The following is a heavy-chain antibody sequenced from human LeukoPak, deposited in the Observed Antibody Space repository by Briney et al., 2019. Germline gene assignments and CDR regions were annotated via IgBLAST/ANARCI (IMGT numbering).Heavy chain of an antibody. V-gene: IGHV3-21*01. D-gene: IGHD1-26*01. Sequence: PGGSLRLSCAASGFTFSSYSMNWVRQAPGKGLEWVSSISSSSSYIYYADSVKGRFTISRDNAKNSLYLQMNSLRAEDTAVYYCASGGAGYDAFDIWGQGTMVTVSS. CDR3: ASGGAGYDAFDI. CDR2: ISSSSSYI. CDR1: GFTFSSYS. J-gene: IGHJ3*02.